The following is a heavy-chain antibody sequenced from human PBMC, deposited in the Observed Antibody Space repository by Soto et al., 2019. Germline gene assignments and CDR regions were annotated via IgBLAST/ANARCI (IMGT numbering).Heavy chain of an antibody. Sequence: GGSLRLSCAASEFTFSSYAMSWARQAPGKGLEWVSAISDGGGSTYYADSVKGRFTISRDNSKNTLHLQMNSLRVEDTAVYYCAKDHGIRNLLNPPWDYWGQGTRVTVSS. J-gene: IGHJ4*02. D-gene: IGHD1-20*01. CDR2: ISDGGGST. V-gene: IGHV3-23*01. CDR3: AKDHGIRNLLNPPWDY. CDR1: EFTFSSYA.